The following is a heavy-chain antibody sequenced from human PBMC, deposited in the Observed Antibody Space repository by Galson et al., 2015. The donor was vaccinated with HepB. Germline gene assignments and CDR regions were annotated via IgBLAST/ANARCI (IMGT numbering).Heavy chain of an antibody. Sequence: SLRLSCAASGFTFSSYSMNWVRQAPGKGLEWVSSISSSSSYIYYADSVKGRFTISRDNAKNSLYLQMNSLRAEDTAVYYCARAIAYCGGGCYHEADYWGQGTLVTVSS. CDR3: ARAIAYCGGGCYHEADY. CDR2: ISSSSSYI. J-gene: IGHJ4*02. CDR1: GFTFSSYS. D-gene: IGHD2-21*02. V-gene: IGHV3-21*01.